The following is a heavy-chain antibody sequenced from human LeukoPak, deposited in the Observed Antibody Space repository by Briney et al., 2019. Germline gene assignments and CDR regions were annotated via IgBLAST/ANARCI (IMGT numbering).Heavy chain of an antibody. V-gene: IGHV4-38-2*02. CDR1: GYSISSGYY. CDR2: IYHSGTT. D-gene: IGHD3-10*01. J-gene: IGHJ4*02. Sequence: SETLSLTCTVSGYSISSGYYWGWIRPPPGKGLEWIGSIYHSGTTYYNPSLKSRVTISVDTSKNQFSLKLSSVTAADTAVYYCARDTIGAHKYYYGSGSSFDYWGQGTLVTVSS. CDR3: ARDTIGAHKYYYGSGSSFDY.